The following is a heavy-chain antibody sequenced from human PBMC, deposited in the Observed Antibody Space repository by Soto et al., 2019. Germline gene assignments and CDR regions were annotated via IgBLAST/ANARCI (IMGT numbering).Heavy chain of an antibody. D-gene: IGHD2-15*01. J-gene: IGHJ3*02. Sequence: TSETLSLTCTVSGGSISSYYWSWIRQPPGKGLEWIGYIYYSGSTNYNPSLKSRVTISVDTSKNQFSLKLSSVTAADTAVYYCARHGGVYCSGGSCYPLDAFDIWGQGTMVTVSS. CDR2: IYYSGST. CDR1: GGSISSYY. CDR3: ARHGGVYCSGGSCYPLDAFDI. V-gene: IGHV4-59*08.